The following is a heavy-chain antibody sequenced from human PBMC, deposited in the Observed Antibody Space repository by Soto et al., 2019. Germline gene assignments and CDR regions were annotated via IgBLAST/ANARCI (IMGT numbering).Heavy chain of an antibody. CDR3: ARVNVHIDY. J-gene: IGHJ4*02. D-gene: IGHD1-1*01. CDR2: ISSSSSYT. CDR1: GFTFSDYY. V-gene: IGHV3-11*06. Sequence: GGSLRLSFAASGFTFSDYYMSWIRQAPGKGLEWVSYISSSSSYTNYADSVKGRFTISRDNAKNSLYLQMNSLRAEDTAVYYCARVNVHIDYWGQGTLVTVSS.